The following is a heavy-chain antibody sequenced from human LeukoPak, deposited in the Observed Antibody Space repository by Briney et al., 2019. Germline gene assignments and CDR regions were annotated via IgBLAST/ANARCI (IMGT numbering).Heavy chain of an antibody. Sequence: GGSLRLSCAASGFTFSSYGMHWVRQAPGKGLEWVAVIWYDGSNKYYADSVKGRFTISRDNSKNTLYLQMNSLRAEDTAVYYCATHSEIVVYPADAFDIWGPGKMVTVPS. J-gene: IGHJ3*02. V-gene: IGHV3-33*01. CDR3: ATHSEIVVYPADAFDI. D-gene: IGHD3-22*01. CDR1: GFTFSSYG. CDR2: IWYDGSNK.